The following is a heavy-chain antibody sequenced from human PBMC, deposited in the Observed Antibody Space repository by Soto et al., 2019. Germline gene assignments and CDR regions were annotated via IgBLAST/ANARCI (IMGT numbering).Heavy chain of an antibody. CDR2: ISHTGDT. Sequence: SETLSLTCTVSDASVWSDSYFWTWIRQPPGKGLEWIAYISHTGDTNYNPSLKSRVTISIDTSRNQFSLTVTSVTAADTAVYFCARIVVGVTVDLWGQGSLVTVSA. CDR1: DASVWSDSYF. D-gene: IGHD1-26*01. CDR3: ARIVVGVTVDL. V-gene: IGHV4-61*01. J-gene: IGHJ4*02.